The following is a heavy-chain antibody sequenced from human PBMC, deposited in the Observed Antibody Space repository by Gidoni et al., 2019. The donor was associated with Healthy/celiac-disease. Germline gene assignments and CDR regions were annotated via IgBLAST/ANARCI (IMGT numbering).Heavy chain of an antibody. J-gene: IGHJ5*02. CDR3: ARVDYDILTGYNWFDP. D-gene: IGHD3-9*01. CDR2: INHSGST. CDR1: GGSFSGYY. V-gene: IGHV4-34*01. Sequence: QVQLQQWGAGLLKPSETLSLTCAVYGGSFSGYYWSWIRQPPGKGLEWIGEINHSGSTNYNPSLKSRVTISVDTSKNQFSLKLSSVTAADTAVYYCARVDYDILTGYNWFDPWGQGTLVTVSS.